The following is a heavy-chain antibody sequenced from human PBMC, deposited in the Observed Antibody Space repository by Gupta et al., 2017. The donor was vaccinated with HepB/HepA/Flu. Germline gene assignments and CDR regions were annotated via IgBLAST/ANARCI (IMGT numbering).Heavy chain of an antibody. Sequence: QVQLVESGGGVVQPGRSLRLSCAASGFTFSSYTMHWVRQGPGKGLEWVAVISHDGSLRYYAQSVKGRFTISRDDSKNTVYLQMYSLRTDDTAVYFCAKAIPGRVADYWGQGTLVTVSS. CDR1: GFTFSSYT. CDR2: ISHDGSLR. J-gene: IGHJ4*02. CDR3: AKAIPGRVADY. D-gene: IGHD1-26*01. V-gene: IGHV3-30*04.